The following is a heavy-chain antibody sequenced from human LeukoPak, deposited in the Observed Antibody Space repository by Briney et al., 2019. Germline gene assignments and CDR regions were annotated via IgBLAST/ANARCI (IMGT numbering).Heavy chain of an antibody. D-gene: IGHD6-19*01. J-gene: IGHJ4*02. CDR3: AKDYGYSNDWYLVDY. Sequence: GGSLRLSCEASGFTFDDYAMHWVRQTPEKGLEWLGLITWNGFSTYYADSVRGRFTISRDNSKNSLYLQMNSLSTDDTALYYCAKDYGYSNDWYLVDYWGQGTLVTVSS. CDR1: GFTFDDYA. CDR2: ITWNGFST. V-gene: IGHV3-43D*03.